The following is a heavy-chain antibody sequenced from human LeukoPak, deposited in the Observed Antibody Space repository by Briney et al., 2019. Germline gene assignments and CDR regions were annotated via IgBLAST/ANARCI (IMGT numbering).Heavy chain of an antibody. CDR1: GYTFTSYD. CDR3: ARGSAELLVDY. D-gene: IGHD1-26*01. Sequence: ASVKVSCKASGYTFTSYDINWVRQATGQGLEWMGWMNPNSGNTGYAQKFQGRVTMTRDTSISTAYMELSRLRSDDTAVYYCARGSAELLVDYWGQGTLVTVSS. J-gene: IGHJ4*02. CDR2: MNPNSGNT. V-gene: IGHV1-8*01.